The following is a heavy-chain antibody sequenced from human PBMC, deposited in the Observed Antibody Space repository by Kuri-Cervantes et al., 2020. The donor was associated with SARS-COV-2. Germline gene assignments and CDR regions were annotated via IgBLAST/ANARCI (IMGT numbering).Heavy chain of an antibody. CDR2: IYTSGST. CDR3: AREGRSARQAYYYYMDV. J-gene: IGHJ6*03. V-gene: IGHV4-4*09. Sequence: ESLKISCAVYGGSFSGYYWSWIRQPPGKGLEWIGYIYTSGSTNYNPSLKSRVTISVDTSKNQFSLKLSSVTAADTAVYYCAREGRSARQAYYYYMDVWGKGTTVTDSS. CDR1: GGSFSGYY. D-gene: IGHD6-25*01.